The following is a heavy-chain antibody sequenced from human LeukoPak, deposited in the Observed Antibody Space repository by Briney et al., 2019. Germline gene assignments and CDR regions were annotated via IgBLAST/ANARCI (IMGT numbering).Heavy chain of an antibody. J-gene: IGHJ2*01. CDR2: IYYSGST. CDR3: ARAPPSSSSWYGAYWYLDL. V-gene: IGHV4-59*01. Sequence: PSETLSLTCTVSGGSISSYYWSWIRQPPGKGLEWIGYIYYSGSTNYNPSLKSRVTISVDTSKNQFSLKLSSVTAADTAVYYCARAPPSSSSWYGAYWYLDLWGRGTLVTVSS. CDR1: GGSISSYY. D-gene: IGHD6-13*01.